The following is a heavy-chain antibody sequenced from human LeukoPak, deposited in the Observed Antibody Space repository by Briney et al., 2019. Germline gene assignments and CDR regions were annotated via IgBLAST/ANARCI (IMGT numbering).Heavy chain of an antibody. CDR2: INTSGST. CDR1: GGSINSGSYY. Sequence: SETLSLTCTVSGGSINSGSYYWSWIRQPAGKGLEWIGRINTSGSTNYSPSLKSRVTMSSDTSKNQFSLKLTSVTAADTAVYYCAREEGITLVRGLDFWGQGTLVTVSS. D-gene: IGHD3-10*01. CDR3: AREEGITLVRGLDF. V-gene: IGHV4-61*02. J-gene: IGHJ4*02.